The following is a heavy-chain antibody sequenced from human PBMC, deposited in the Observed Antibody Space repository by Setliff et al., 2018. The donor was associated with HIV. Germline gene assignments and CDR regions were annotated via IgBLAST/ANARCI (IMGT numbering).Heavy chain of an antibody. CDR3: ARGPLYGYDRGYFDY. D-gene: IGHD5-12*01. J-gene: IGHJ4*02. CDR1: GGSFNTYG. Sequence: SVKVSCKASGGSFNTYGIHWVRQAPGQGLEWMGGIIPIASVPNYSQKFQDRLTITADESTTTVYMDMSSLRSEDTAQYYCARGPLYGYDRGYFDYWGQVTLVTVSS. V-gene: IGHV1-69*10. CDR2: IIPIASVP.